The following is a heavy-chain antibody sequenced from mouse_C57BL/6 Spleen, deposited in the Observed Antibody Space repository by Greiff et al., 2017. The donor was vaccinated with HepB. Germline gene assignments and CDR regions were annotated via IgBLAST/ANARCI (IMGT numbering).Heavy chain of an antibody. CDR3: ARPYDYESYAMDY. CDR1: GYTFTSYW. CDR2: INPSSGYT. J-gene: IGHJ4*01. D-gene: IGHD2-4*01. V-gene: IGHV1-7*01. Sequence: QVQLQQSGAELAKPGASVKLSCKASGYTFTSYWMHWVKQRPGQGLEWIGYINPSSGYTKYNQKFKDKATFAADKSSSTAYMQLSSLTYEDSAVYYCARPYDYESYAMDYWGQGTSVTVSS.